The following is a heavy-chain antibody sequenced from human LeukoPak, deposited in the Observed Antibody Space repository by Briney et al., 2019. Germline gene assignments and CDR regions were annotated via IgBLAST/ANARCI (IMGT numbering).Heavy chain of an antibody. Sequence: GGSLRLSCAASGFTFSSYWMSWVRQAPGKELEWVADIKEDGSEINYVDSAKGRFTISRDNAKKSLYLEMNSLRGEDTAVYYCARDRGWQQFDYWGQGTLVTVSS. J-gene: IGHJ4*02. CDR2: IKEDGSEI. CDR3: ARDRGWQQFDY. CDR1: GFTFSSYW. D-gene: IGHD5-24*01. V-gene: IGHV3-7*01.